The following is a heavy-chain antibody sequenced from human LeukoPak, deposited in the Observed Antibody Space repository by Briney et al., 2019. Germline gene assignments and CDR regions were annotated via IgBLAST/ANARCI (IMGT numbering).Heavy chain of an antibody. J-gene: IGHJ4*02. V-gene: IGHV4-39*01. Sequence: SETLSLTCTVSGGSISSTVYYWAWIRQPPGKGLEWIGSISYSGSTYYNPSLKSRVTISVDTSKNQFSLKLSSVTAADTAVYYCARIVVADFDYWGQGTLVTVSS. CDR2: ISYSGST. CDR1: GGSISSTVYY. D-gene: IGHD3-22*01. CDR3: ARIVVADFDY.